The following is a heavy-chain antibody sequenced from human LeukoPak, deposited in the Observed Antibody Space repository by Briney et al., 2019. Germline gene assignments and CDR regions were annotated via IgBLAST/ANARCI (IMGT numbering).Heavy chain of an antibody. V-gene: IGHV4-39*07. CDR2: IYYSGSS. D-gene: IGHD5-12*01. Sequence: SETLSLTCTVSGGSIRSSSYYWGWIRQPPGKGLEWIGSIYYSGSSYYNPSLKSRVTISVDTSKNQFSLKLTSVTAADTAVYYCARGRGGYSGYPAYYYYYMDVWGKGTTVTVSS. CDR3: ARGRGGYSGYPAYYYYYMDV. J-gene: IGHJ6*03. CDR1: GGSIRSSSYY.